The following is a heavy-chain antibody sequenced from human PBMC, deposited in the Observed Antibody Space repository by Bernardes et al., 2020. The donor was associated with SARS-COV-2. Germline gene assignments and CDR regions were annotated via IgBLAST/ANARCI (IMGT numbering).Heavy chain of an antibody. V-gene: IGHV4-30-4*01. Sequence: SETLSLTCTVSGGSISSGDYYWSWIRQPPGKGLEWIGYIYYSGSTYYNPSLKSRVTISVDTSKNQFSLKLSSVTAADTAVYYCARDVVPLRYFDYWGQGTLVTVSS. CDR3: ARDVVPLRYFDY. J-gene: IGHJ4*02. CDR2: IYYSGST. D-gene: IGHD2-21*01. CDR1: GGSISSGDYY.